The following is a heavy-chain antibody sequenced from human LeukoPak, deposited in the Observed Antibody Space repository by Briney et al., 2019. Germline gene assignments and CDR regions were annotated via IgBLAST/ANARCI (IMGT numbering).Heavy chain of an antibody. CDR1: GFPFSSYA. Sequence: GSLRLSCVGSGFPFSSYAMTWVRQAPGKGLEWVSAINGNGYTTRYGESVKGRFTVSRDNSKSTLYLDMINLRAEDAAVYYCAMGPSCDYLGAFDFWGQGTLVTVSS. CDR2: INGNGYTT. V-gene: IGHV3-23*01. J-gene: IGHJ3*01. CDR3: AMGPSCDYLGAFDF. D-gene: IGHD4-17*01.